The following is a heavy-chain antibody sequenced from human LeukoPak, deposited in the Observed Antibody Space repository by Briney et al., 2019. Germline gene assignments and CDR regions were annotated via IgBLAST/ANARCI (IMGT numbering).Heavy chain of an antibody. J-gene: IGHJ4*02. CDR2: IWYDGSNK. V-gene: IGHV3-33*01. Sequence: GGSLRLSCAASGFTFSSYGMHCVRQAPGKGLEWVAVIWYDGSNKYYADSVKGRFTISRDNSKNTLYLQMNSLRAEDTAVYYCATPVHDASLDYWGQGTLVTVSS. CDR3: ATPVHDASLDY. CDR1: GFTFSSYG. D-gene: IGHD2-2*01.